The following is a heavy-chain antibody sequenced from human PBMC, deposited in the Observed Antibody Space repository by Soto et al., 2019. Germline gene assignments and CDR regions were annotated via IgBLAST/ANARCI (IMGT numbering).Heavy chain of an antibody. D-gene: IGHD7-27*01. V-gene: IGHV2-5*02. CDR2: IYWDDDK. CDR1: GFSLSTSGVG. J-gene: IGHJ4*02. CDR3: AHSLIPNWGSRGAFDY. Sequence: QITLKESGPTLVKPTQILTLTCTFSGFSLSTSGVGVGWIRQPPGKALEWLALIYWDDDKRYSPSLKSRLTITKDTSKNQVVLTMTNMDPVDTATYYCAHSLIPNWGSRGAFDYWGQGTLVTVSS.